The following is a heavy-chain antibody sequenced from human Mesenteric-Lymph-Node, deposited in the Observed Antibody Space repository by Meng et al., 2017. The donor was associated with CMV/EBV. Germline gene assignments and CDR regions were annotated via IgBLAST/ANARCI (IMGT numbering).Heavy chain of an antibody. D-gene: IGHD6-19*01. Sequence: SETLSLTCTVSGGSISSSSYYWGWIRQPPGRGLEWIGNVYYSGSTNYNPSLKSRVTISVDTSKNQFSLKLSSVTAADTAVYYCARGQWTDAFDIWGQGTMVTVS. J-gene: IGHJ3*02. CDR1: GGSISSSSYY. CDR2: VYYSGST. CDR3: ARGQWTDAFDI. V-gene: IGHV4-39*07.